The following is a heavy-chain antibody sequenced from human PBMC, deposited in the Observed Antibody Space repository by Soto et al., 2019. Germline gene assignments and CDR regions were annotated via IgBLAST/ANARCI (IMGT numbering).Heavy chain of an antibody. V-gene: IGHV4-59*01. CDR1: VNSITDSY. CDR2: IYFSGVA. Sequence: SETLALTCTVSVNSITDSYWSWFRQPPEKGLEWIGYIYFSGVATYNPSLKSRATMSRDTSKNEFSLKLTSVTAADTAIYYCARGDSDLAVSEAAYWGQGTLVT. D-gene: IGHD2-15*01. CDR3: ARGDSDLAVSEAAY. J-gene: IGHJ1*01.